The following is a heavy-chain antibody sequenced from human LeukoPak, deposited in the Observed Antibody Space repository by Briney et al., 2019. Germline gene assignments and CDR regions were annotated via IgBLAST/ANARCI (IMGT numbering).Heavy chain of an antibody. D-gene: IGHD1-14*01. J-gene: IGHJ4*02. CDR1: GFIFSNYW. Sequence: PGGSLRLSCAASGFIFSNYWMSWVRQVPGKGLEWVANIEQDGTEKYFVDSVKGRFTISRDNPKNSLYLQMRSLRAEDTAIYYCARVTVALRRITALDSWGQGTLVTVSS. V-gene: IGHV3-7*01. CDR2: IEQDGTEK. CDR3: ARVTVALRRITALDS.